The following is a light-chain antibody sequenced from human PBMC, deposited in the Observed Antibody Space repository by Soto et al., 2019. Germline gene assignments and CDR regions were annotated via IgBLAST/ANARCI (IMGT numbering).Light chain of an antibody. V-gene: IGLV6-57*03. CDR2: EDN. J-gene: IGLJ3*02. CDR1: SGSIASNY. CDR3: QSYDSSTNWV. Sequence: NFMLTQPHSVSESPGKTVTISCTRSSGSIASNYVQWYQQRPGSAPTTVIYEDNQRPSGVPDRFSGSIDSSSNSASLTISGLKTEDEADYYCQSYDSSTNWVFGGGTKVTVL.